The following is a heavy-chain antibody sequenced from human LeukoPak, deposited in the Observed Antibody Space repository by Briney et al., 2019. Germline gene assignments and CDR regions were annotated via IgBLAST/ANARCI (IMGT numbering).Heavy chain of an antibody. Sequence: GGSLRLSCAASGFTFSSYWMHWVRQAPGKGLVWVSRIKSDGSDTTYADSVKGRFTISRDNVKNMLYLQMNSLRAEDTAVCYCVNYGWGRPAWGQGTLVTVSS. CDR1: GFTFSSYW. V-gene: IGHV3-74*03. CDR3: VNYGWGRPA. J-gene: IGHJ4*02. D-gene: IGHD3-10*01. CDR2: IKSDGSDT.